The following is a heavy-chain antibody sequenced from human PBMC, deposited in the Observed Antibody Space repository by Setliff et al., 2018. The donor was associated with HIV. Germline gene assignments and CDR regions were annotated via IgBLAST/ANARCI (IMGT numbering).Heavy chain of an antibody. J-gene: IGHJ4*02. V-gene: IGHV5-51*01. D-gene: IGHD4-17*01. CDR3: ATLDPNYGDYANY. Sequence: PGESLKISCKGSRYSFTTYWIAWVRQMPGKGLEWMGIVYPGDSDTRYSPSFQGQVTISADKSISTAYLHWSSLKASDTAMYYCATLDPNYGDYANYWGQGTLGTAPQ. CDR2: VYPGDSDT. CDR1: RYSFTTYW.